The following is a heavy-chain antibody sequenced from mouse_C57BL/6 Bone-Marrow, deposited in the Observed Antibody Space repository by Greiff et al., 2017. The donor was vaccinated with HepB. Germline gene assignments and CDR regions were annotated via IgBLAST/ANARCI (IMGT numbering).Heavy chain of an antibody. Sequence: EVKLQESGTVLARPGASVKMSCKTSGYTFTSYWMHWVKQRPGQGLEWIGAIYPGNSDTSYNQKFKGKAKLTADTSASTAYMELSSLTNEDSAVYYCTRGGTVVATDYAMDYWGQGTSVTVSS. CDR3: TRGGTVVATDYAMDY. J-gene: IGHJ4*01. D-gene: IGHD1-1*01. CDR1: GYTFTSYW. CDR2: IYPGNSDT. V-gene: IGHV1-5*01.